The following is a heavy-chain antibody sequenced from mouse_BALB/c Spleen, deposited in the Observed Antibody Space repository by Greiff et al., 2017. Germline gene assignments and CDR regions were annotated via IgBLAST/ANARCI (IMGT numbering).Heavy chain of an antibody. J-gene: IGHJ4*01. CDR2: IWGDGST. Sequence: QVQLKQSGPGLVAPSQSLSITCTVSGFSLTGYGVNWVRQPPGKGLEWLGMIWGDGSTDYNSALKSSLSISKDNSKSQVFLKMNSLQTEYTARYYSARDQCTTKSDYAMDYWGQGTSVTVSS. D-gene: IGHD2-14*01. CDR1: GFSLTGYG. CDR3: ARDQCTTKSDYAMDY. V-gene: IGHV2-6-7*01.